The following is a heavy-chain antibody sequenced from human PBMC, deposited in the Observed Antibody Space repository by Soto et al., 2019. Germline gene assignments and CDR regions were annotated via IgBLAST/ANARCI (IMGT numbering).Heavy chain of an antibody. J-gene: IGHJ6*02. CDR2: INHSGST. V-gene: IGHV4-34*01. D-gene: IGHD5-18*01. CDR1: GGSFSGYY. Sequence: SETLSLTCAVYGGSFSGYYWSWIRQPPGKGLEWIGEINHSGSTNYNPSLKSRVTMSVDTSKNQFSLKVSSVTAADTAVYYCARDRLMATAGTARHYFGLDVWGQGTTVT. CDR3: ARDRLMATAGTARHYFGLDV.